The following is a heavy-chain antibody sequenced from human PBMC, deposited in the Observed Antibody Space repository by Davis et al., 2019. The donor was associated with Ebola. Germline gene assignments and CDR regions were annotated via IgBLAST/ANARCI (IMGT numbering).Heavy chain of an antibody. V-gene: IGHV3-7*03. J-gene: IGHJ4*02. CDR2: IKQDGSEK. D-gene: IGHD4-17*01. CDR1: GFTFSSYW. Sequence: GESLKISCAASGFTFSSYWMSWVRQAPGKGLEWVANIKQDGSEKYYVDSVKGRFTISRDNAKNSLYLQMNSLRAEDTAVYYCAKGLTTVTTSPGGDYWGQGTLVTVSS. CDR3: AKGLTTVTTSPGGDY.